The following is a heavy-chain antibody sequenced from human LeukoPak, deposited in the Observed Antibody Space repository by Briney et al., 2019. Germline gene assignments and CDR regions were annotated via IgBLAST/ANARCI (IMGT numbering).Heavy chain of an antibody. V-gene: IGHV3-53*01. CDR1: GVTVSSHY. CDR3: ARQTDRDAYNRY. CDR2: IYSDGGT. D-gene: IGHD5-24*01. J-gene: IGHJ4*02. Sequence: PGGSLRLSCAASGVTVSSHYMSWVRQAPGKGLEWVSVIYSDGGTNYADSVKGRFTISRDTSKNTLYLQMNSLRAEDTAVYYCARQTDRDAYNRYWGQGTLVTVSS.